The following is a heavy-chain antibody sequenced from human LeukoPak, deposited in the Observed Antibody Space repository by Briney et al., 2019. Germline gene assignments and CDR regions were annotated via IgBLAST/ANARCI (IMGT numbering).Heavy chain of an antibody. CDR2: VHYSLSS. CDR1: GASINGYY. CDR3: ACYKIVERSFDF. Sequence: PSETLSLTCTVSGASINGYYWSWIRQPPGKGLEWIGNVHYSLSSNYNPSLESRVTISLDTSKRQFSLKLASATAADTAVYYFACYKIVERSFDFWGQGMLVTVSS. J-gene: IGHJ4*02. D-gene: IGHD5-24*01. V-gene: IGHV4-59*01.